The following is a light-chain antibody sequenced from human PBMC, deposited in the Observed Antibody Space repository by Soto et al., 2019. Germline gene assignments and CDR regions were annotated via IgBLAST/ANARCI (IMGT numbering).Light chain of an antibody. CDR3: SSYSSSSPVV. CDR2: EVS. Sequence: QSALTQPASVSGSPGQSITISCTGTSTDVGVYNYVSWYQHHPGKAPRLVIFEVSNRPSGVSNRFSGSKSGNTASLTISGLQAEDEADYYCSSYSSSSPVVFGGGTKVTVL. V-gene: IGLV2-14*01. CDR1: STDVGVYNY. J-gene: IGLJ2*01.